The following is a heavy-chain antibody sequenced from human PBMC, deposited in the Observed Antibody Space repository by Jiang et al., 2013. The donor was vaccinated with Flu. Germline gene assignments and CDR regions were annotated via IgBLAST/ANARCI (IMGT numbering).Heavy chain of an antibody. V-gene: IGHV4-39*01. Sequence: TCNVSGGSISSNGYYWGWIRQPPGKGLEWIGSIYYSGSTYYNPSLKSRVTISVDTSKNQFSLKLSSVTAADTAVYYCARHIDYYDSSGRDYWGQGTLVTVSS. CDR3: ARHIDYYDSSGRDY. CDR1: GGSISSNGYY. CDR2: IYYSGST. D-gene: IGHD3-22*01. J-gene: IGHJ4*02.